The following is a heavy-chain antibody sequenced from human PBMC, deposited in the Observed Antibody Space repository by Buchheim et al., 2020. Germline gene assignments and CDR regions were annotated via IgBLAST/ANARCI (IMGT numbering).Heavy chain of an antibody. CDR3: ARDHCSSTSCYGMDV. CDR2: IYHSGST. CDR1: GGSISSGGYS. V-gene: IGHV4-30-2*01. D-gene: IGHD2-2*01. Sequence: QLQLQESGSGLVKPSQTLSLTCAVSGGSISSGGYSWSWIRPPPGKGLEWIGYIYHSGSTYYNPSLKSRVTISVDRSKNQFSLKLSSVTAADTVVYYCARDHCSSTSCYGMDVWGQGTT. J-gene: IGHJ6*02.